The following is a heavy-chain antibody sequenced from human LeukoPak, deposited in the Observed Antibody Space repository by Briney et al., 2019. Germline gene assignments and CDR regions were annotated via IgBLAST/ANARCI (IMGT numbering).Heavy chain of an antibody. Sequence: PGGSLRLSCAASGFTFSSYAMSWIRQAPGKGLEWVSSISRSGSTKYYADSVKGRFTISRDNAKNSLFLQMNSLRAEDTAVYYCAGVLRYCSGGNCYSGGLGYMDVWGKGTTVIVSS. D-gene: IGHD2-15*01. V-gene: IGHV3-11*01. J-gene: IGHJ6*03. CDR2: ISRSGSTK. CDR1: GFTFSSYA. CDR3: AGVLRYCSGGNCYSGGLGYMDV.